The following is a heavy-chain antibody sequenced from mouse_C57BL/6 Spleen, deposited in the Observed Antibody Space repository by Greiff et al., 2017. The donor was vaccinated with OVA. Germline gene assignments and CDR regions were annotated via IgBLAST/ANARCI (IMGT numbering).Heavy chain of an antibody. V-gene: IGHV5-4*01. CDR3: ARNYYGSREGYFDY. J-gene: IGHJ2*01. CDR2: ISDGGSYT. Sequence: EVQLVESGGGLVKPGGSLKLSCAASGFTFSSYAMSWVRQTPEKRLEWVATISDGGSYTYYPDNVKGRFTISRDNAKNNLYLQMSHLKSEDTAMYYCARNYYGSREGYFDYWGQGTTLTVSS. D-gene: IGHD1-1*01. CDR1: GFTFSSYA.